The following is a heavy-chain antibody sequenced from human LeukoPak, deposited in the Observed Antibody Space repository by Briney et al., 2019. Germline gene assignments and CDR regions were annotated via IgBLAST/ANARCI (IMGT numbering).Heavy chain of an antibody. D-gene: IGHD5-12*01. CDR3: ASGYDLDY. J-gene: IGHJ4*02. V-gene: IGHV4-61*02. Sequence: SQTLSLTCTVSGGSISSGSYYWSWIRPPAGKGLEWIGRINTSGSTNYNPSLKSRVTISVDTSKNQFSLKLSSVTAADTAVYYCASGYDLDYWGQGTLVTVSS. CDR2: INTSGST. CDR1: GGSISSGSYY.